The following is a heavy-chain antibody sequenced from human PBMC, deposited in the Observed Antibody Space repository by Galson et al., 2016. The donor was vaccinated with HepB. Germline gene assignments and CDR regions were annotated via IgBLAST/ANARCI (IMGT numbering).Heavy chain of an antibody. D-gene: IGHD3-16*01. V-gene: IGHV3-23*01. CDR3: AKGGGVKTPLKN. Sequence: SLRLSCAASGFTFSSSAMAWVRQAPGKGLEWVSAINENGGATYYADSVKGRFTISRDNSKNTLYLQMNSLRADDTAVYFCAKGGGVKTPLKNWGQGTLVTVSS. CDR2: INENGGAT. CDR1: GFTFSSSA. J-gene: IGHJ4*02.